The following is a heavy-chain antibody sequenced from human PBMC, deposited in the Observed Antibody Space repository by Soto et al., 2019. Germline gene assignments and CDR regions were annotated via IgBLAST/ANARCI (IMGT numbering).Heavy chain of an antibody. CDR2: VFHTGFT. CDR3: ATSQKGYNWNYFDH. Sequence: SETLSLTCAVSGGSVSGSYYYWAWLRQSPGKGPEWIGSVFHTGFTSYNPSLESRVSVSVDTSKSQFSLKLSAVTASDTAVYYCATSQKGYNWNYFDHWGQGALVTVSS. V-gene: IGHV4-39*01. CDR1: GGSVSGSYYY. D-gene: IGHD1-1*01. J-gene: IGHJ4*02.